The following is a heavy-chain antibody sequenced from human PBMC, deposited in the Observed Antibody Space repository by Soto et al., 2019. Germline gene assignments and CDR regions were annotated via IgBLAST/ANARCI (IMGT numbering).Heavy chain of an antibody. V-gene: IGHV5-51*01. CDR2: IYPGDSDT. Sequence: PGESLKISCKGSGYSFTSYWIGRVRQMPGKGLEWMGIIYPGDSDTRYSPSFQGQVTISADKSISTAYLQWSSLKASDTAMYYCAKTFTMIVVGAPDAFDIWGQGTMVTVSS. CDR3: AKTFTMIVVGAPDAFDI. D-gene: IGHD3-22*01. J-gene: IGHJ3*02. CDR1: GYSFTSYW.